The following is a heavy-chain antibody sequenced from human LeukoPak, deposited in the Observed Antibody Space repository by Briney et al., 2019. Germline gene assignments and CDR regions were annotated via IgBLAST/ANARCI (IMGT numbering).Heavy chain of an antibody. CDR2: IYTSGST. CDR1: GGSISSGSYY. Sequence: SETLSLTCTVSGGSISSGSYYWSWIRQPAGKGLEWIGRIYTSGSTNYNPSLKSRVTISVDTSKDQFSLKLSSVTAAGTAVYYCARGGGYRSLDVWGKGTTVTVSS. V-gene: IGHV4-61*02. CDR3: ARGGGYRSLDV. J-gene: IGHJ6*04. D-gene: IGHD5-24*01.